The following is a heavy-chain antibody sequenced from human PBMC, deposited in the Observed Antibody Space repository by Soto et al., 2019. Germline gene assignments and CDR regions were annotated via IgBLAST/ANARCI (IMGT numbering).Heavy chain of an antibody. CDR2: IIPISGTT. V-gene: IGHV1-69*13. D-gene: IGHD2-15*01. CDR1: GGTFSTHA. Sequence: SVKVSCKASGGTFSTHAIIWVRQAPGHGLEWMGGIIPISGTTYYTQKFQGRVTITADEPTSTAFMELSSLKSDDTAVLYCARGYCSGGNCYSGMDVWGQGTMVTVSS. CDR3: ARGYCSGGNCYSGMDV. J-gene: IGHJ6*02.